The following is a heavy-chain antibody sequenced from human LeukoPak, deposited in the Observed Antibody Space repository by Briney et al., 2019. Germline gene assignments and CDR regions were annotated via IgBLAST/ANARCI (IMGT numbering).Heavy chain of an antibody. Sequence: PGGSLRLSCAASGFTFSSYAMSWVRQAPGKGLEWVSDISGSGGSTYYADSVKGRFTISRDNSKNTLYLQMNRLRAEDTAVHYCAKRGLAAALFRWGQGTLVTVSS. CDR2: ISGSGGST. V-gene: IGHV3-23*01. CDR1: GFTFSSYA. CDR3: AKRGLAAALFR. D-gene: IGHD6-13*01. J-gene: IGHJ4*02.